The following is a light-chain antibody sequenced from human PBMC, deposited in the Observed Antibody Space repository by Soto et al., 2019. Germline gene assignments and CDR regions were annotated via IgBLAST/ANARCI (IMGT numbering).Light chain of an antibody. V-gene: IGKV3-15*01. CDR1: QSVSSH. Sequence: EIVMTQSPATLSVSPGEGATVSCRASQSVSSHLAWYQHKPGQAPRLLFYDASTRATGIPARFSGSGSGTEFTLTISSLQSEDFAIYYCQHYSNWPPWTFGQGTKVDIK. J-gene: IGKJ1*01. CDR3: QHYSNWPPWT. CDR2: DAS.